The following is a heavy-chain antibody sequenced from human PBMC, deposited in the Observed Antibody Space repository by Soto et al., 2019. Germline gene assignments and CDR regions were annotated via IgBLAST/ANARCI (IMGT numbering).Heavy chain of an antibody. CDR2: ISYDGSNK. CDR3: AKSNWFDP. Sequence: GGSLRLSCAASGFTFSSYAMHWVRQAPGKGLEWVAVISYDGSNKYYADSVKGRFTISRDNSKNTLYLQMNSLRAEDTAVYYCAKSNWFDPWGQGSLVTVSS. J-gene: IGHJ5*02. CDR1: GFTFSSYA. V-gene: IGHV3-30-3*02.